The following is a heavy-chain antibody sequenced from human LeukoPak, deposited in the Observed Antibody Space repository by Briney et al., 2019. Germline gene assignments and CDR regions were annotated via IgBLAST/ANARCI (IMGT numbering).Heavy chain of an antibody. V-gene: IGHV4-59*01. CDR3: ARSTYSSSQWDY. J-gene: IGHJ4*02. Sequence: SETLSLTCTVAGGSIGSYYWHWIRQPPGKVLEWIGYIYFTGSTNYNPSLKSRVTISVDTSKNQFSLKLNSVTAADTAIYYCARSTYSSSQWDYWGQGTLVTVFS. CDR2: IYFTGST. CDR1: GGSIGSYY. D-gene: IGHD6-13*01.